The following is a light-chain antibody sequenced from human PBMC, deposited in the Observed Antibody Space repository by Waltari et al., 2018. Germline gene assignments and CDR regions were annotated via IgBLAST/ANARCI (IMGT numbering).Light chain of an antibody. V-gene: IGLV3-21*04. CDR1: NSGRSS. Sequence: SYVLTQPPSVSVAPGETARHTRGGDNSGRSSVHWYQQQPGQAPVLVIRYVSDRPSGIPERFSGSNSANTATLTISRVEAGDEANYYCQVWHAAIDPGVFGTGTEVTV. CDR2: YVS. CDR3: QVWHAAIDPGV. J-gene: IGLJ1*01.